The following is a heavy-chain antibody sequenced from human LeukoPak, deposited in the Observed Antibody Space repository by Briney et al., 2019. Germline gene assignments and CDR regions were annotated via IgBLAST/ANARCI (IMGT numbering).Heavy chain of an antibody. CDR1: GGSISSYY. J-gene: IGHJ6*03. Sequence: SETLSLTCTVSGGSISSYYWSWMRQPPGKGLEWIGYIYYSGSTNYNPSLKSRVTISVDTSKNQFSLNLNFVTAADTAVYYCARVGRSGYDYYMDVWGRGTTV. CDR2: IYYSGST. CDR3: ARVGRSGYDYYMDV. D-gene: IGHD3-3*01. V-gene: IGHV4-59*01.